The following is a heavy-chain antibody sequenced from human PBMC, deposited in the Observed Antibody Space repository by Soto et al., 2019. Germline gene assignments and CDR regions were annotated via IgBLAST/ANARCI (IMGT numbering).Heavy chain of an antibody. CDR1: GGTFSSYA. Sequence: SVKVSCKASGGTFSSYAISWVRQAPGQGLEWMGGIIPIFGTANYAQKFQGRVTITADESTSTAYMELSSLRSEDTAVYYCARDGLSYPNPGDYYYYGMDVWGQGTTVTVSS. CDR2: IIPIFGTA. V-gene: IGHV1-69*13. D-gene: IGHD2-2*01. CDR3: ARDGLSYPNPGDYYYYGMDV. J-gene: IGHJ6*02.